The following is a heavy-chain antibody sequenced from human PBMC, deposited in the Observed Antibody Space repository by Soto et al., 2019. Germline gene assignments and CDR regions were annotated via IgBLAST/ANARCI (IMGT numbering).Heavy chain of an antibody. V-gene: IGHV1-69*04. J-gene: IGHJ4*02. Sequence: GASVKVSCKASGGTFSSYTISWVRQAPGQGLEWMGRIIPILGIANYAQKFQGRVTITADKSTSTAYMELSSLRSEDTAVYYCARDDFTTMVRGSSYRDYWGQGTLVTVSS. CDR2: IIPILGIA. CDR1: GGTFSSYT. CDR3: ARDDFTTMVRGSSYRDY. D-gene: IGHD3-10*01.